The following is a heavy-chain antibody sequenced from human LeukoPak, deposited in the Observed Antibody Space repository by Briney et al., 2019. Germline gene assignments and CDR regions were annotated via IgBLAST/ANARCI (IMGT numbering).Heavy chain of an antibody. CDR1: GFTFSHYW. D-gene: IGHD6-6*01. J-gene: IGHJ4*02. CDR2: INSDGNTT. V-gene: IGHV3-74*01. Sequence: PGGSLRLSCAASGFTFSHYWMHWVRQAPGKGLVWVSRINSDGNTTSYADSVKGRFIVSRDNAKNTLYLQMNSLRAEDTAAYYCARDFVEFDYWGQGTLVTVSS. CDR3: ARDFVEFDY.